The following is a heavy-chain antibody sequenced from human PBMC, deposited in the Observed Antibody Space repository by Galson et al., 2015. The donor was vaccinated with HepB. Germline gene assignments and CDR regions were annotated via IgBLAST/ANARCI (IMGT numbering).Heavy chain of an antibody. V-gene: IGHV1-2*04. CDR1: GYTFTGHY. CDR2: INPTSGAT. D-gene: IGHD3-10*01. Sequence: SVKVSCKASGYTFTGHYIYWVRQAPGQGLEWMGWINPTSGATKYSQKFQGWVTMTRDTPISTAYMELNRLRSDDTAVYYCARDRVETGSYWLTRYYYYGLDVWGQGTTVTVSS. J-gene: IGHJ6*02. CDR3: ARDRVETGSYWLTRYYYYGLDV.